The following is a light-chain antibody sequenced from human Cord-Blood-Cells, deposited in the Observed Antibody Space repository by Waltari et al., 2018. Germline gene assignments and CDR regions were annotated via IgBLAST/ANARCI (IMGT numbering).Light chain of an antibody. J-gene: IGKJ4*01. V-gene: IGKV1-8*01. CDR3: QQYYSYPPLT. Sequence: AIRMTQSPSSFSASTGDRVTITCRANQGISSYLAWYQQKPGKAPKLLIYAASTVQSGVPSRFSGSGSGTDFTLTISCLQSEDFATYYCQQYYSYPPLTFGGGTKVEIK. CDR1: QGISSY. CDR2: AAS.